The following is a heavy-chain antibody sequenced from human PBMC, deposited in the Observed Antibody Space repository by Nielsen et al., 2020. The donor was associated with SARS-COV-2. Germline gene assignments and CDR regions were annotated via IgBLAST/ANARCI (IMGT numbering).Heavy chain of an antibody. V-gene: IGHV4-39*01. CDR2: IYYSGST. Sequence: SETLSLTCTVSGGSISSSSYYWGWIRQPPGKGLEWIGSIYYSGSTYYNPSLKSRVTISVDTSKNQFSLKLSSVTAADTAVYYCASTNIVVVPAPWFDPWGQGTLATVSS. CDR3: ASTNIVVVPAPWFDP. J-gene: IGHJ5*02. D-gene: IGHD2-2*01. CDR1: GGSISSSSYY.